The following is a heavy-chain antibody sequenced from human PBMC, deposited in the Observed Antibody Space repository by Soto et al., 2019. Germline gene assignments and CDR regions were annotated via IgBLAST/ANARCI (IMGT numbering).Heavy chain of an antibody. CDR3: ARWGTTGGLDV. J-gene: IGHJ4*02. Sequence: QVQLVESGGGVVQPGTSLRLSCVGSGFTFRNYVIHWVRQAPGKGLEWVALTSYDGSNNFYGDSVKGRFTISRDNSRNTVELQMDSLRLEDTALYYCARWGTTGGLDVWGQGTLVSVSS. CDR1: GFTFRNYV. CDR2: TSYDGSNN. D-gene: IGHD3-16*01. V-gene: IGHV3-33*05.